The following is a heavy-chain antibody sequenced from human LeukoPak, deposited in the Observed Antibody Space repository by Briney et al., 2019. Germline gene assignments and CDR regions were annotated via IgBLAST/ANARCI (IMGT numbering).Heavy chain of an antibody. J-gene: IGHJ3*02. V-gene: IGHV3-21*01. D-gene: IGHD3-9*01. Sequence: PGGSLRLSCAASGFTFSSYSMNWVRQAPAKGLEWVSSISSSSSYIYYADSVKGRFTISRDNAKNSLYLQMNSLRAEDTAVYYCARDVERYSWAAFDIWGQGTMVTVSS. CDR3: ARDVERYSWAAFDI. CDR1: GFTFSSYS. CDR2: ISSSSSYI.